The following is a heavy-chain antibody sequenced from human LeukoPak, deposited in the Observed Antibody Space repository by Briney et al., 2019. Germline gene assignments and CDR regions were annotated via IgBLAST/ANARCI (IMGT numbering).Heavy chain of an antibody. V-gene: IGHV1-69*01. J-gene: IGHJ6*02. CDR1: GGTFSSYA. Sequence: SVKVSCKASGGTFSSYAISWVRQAPGQGPEWMGGIIPIFGTANYAQKFQGRVTITADESTSTAYMVLSSLRSEDTAVYYCARDGYYYYGMDVWGQGTTVTVSS. CDR3: ARDGYYYYGMDV. CDR2: IIPIFGTA.